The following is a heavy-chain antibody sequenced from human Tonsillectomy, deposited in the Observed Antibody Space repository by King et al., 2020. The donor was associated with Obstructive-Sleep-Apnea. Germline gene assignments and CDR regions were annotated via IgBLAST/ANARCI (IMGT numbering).Heavy chain of an antibody. D-gene: IGHD6-13*01. CDR1: GFIFSNYS. Sequence: VQLVESGGDLVHPGGSLRLSCAGSGFIFSNYSMNWVRQAPGKGLEWVSYITGSGGTTPYADSVKGRFTISRDNANNSLYLQMNSLRAEDTAVYYCVRERGSRDWGQGTLVTVSS. CDR2: ITGSGGTT. V-gene: IGHV3-48*04. CDR3: VRERGSRD. J-gene: IGHJ4*02.